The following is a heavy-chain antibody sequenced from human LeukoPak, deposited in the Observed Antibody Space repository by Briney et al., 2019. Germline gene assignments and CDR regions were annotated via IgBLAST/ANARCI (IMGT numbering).Heavy chain of an antibody. V-gene: IGHV4-38-2*01. CDR3: ARGPSYYDFWSGYYRDFQH. CDR2: IYHSGST. J-gene: IGHJ1*01. Sequence: KPSETLSLTCAVSGYSISSGYYWGWIRQPPGKGLEWIGSIYHSGSTNYNPSLKSRVTISVDTSKNQFSLKLSSVTAADTAVYYCARGPSYYDFWSGYYRDFQHWGQGTLVTVSS. CDR1: GYSISSGYY. D-gene: IGHD3-3*01.